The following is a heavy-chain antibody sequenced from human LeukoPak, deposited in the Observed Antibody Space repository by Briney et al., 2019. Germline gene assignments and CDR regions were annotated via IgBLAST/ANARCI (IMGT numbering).Heavy chain of an antibody. D-gene: IGHD6-19*01. J-gene: IGHJ4*02. Sequence: ASVKVSCKASGGTFSSYAISWVRQAPGQGLEWMGGIIPIFGTANYAQKFQGRVTITADESTSTAYMELSSLRSEDTAVYYCARGKAGSIRIWGSGWYYFDYWGQGTLVTVSS. V-gene: IGHV1-69*01. CDR3: ARGKAGSIRIWGSGWYYFDY. CDR1: GGTFSSYA. CDR2: IIPIFGTA.